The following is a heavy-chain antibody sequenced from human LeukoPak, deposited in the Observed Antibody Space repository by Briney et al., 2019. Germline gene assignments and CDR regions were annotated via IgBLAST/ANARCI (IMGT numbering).Heavy chain of an antibody. D-gene: IGHD3-22*01. J-gene: IGHJ4*02. CDR1: GGTFSSYA. CDR3: ARDRGWYYYDSSGYYD. V-gene: IGHV1-2*06. Sequence: ASVKVSCKASGGTFSSYAISWVRQAPGQGLEWMGRINPNSGGTNYAQKFQGRVTMTRDTSISTAYMELSRLRSDDTAVYYCARDRGWYYYDSSGYYDWGQGTLVTVSS. CDR2: INPNSGGT.